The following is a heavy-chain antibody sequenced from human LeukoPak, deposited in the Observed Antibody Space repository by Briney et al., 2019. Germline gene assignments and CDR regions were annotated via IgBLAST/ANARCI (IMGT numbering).Heavy chain of an antibody. Sequence: GGSLRLSCAASGFTVSSNYMSWVRQAPGKGLEWVSVIYSGGSTYYADSVKGRFTISRDNSKNTLYLQMNSLRAEDTAVYYCARVPYSNWWFDPWGQGTLVTVSS. CDR3: ARVPYSNWWFDP. V-gene: IGHV3-53*01. J-gene: IGHJ5*02. CDR1: GFTVSSNY. D-gene: IGHD4-11*01. CDR2: IYSGGST.